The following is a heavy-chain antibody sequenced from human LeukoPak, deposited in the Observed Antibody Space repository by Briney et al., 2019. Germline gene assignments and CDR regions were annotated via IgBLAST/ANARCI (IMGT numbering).Heavy chain of an antibody. CDR1: GGSFSGYY. CDR3: ARFVLRYFDWSKMYYFDY. D-gene: IGHD3-9*01. J-gene: IGHJ4*02. V-gene: IGHV4-34*01. CDR2: INHSGST. Sequence: SETLSLTCAVYGGSFSGYYWSWIRQPPGKGLERIGEINHSGSTNYNPSLKSRVTISVDTSKNQFSLKLSSVTAADTAVYYCARFVLRYFDWSKMYYFDYWGQGTLVTVSS.